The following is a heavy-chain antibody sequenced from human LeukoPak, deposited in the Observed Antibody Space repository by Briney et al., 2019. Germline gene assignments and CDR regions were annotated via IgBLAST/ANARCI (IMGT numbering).Heavy chain of an antibody. D-gene: IGHD1-26*01. CDR3: ARYDGGATADF. Sequence: GESLQISCKVSGYSLNNYWIAWVRQMPGKGLEWMGIVFPADSDTRYSPSFQGQVTISADKSINTAYLQWSSLKASDTATYYCARYDGGATADFWGQGTLVTVSS. CDR2: VFPADSDT. J-gene: IGHJ4*02. CDR1: GYSLNNYW. V-gene: IGHV5-51*01.